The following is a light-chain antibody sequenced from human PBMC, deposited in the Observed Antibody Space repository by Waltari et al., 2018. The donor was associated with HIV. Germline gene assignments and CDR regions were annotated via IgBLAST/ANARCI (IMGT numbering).Light chain of an antibody. Sequence: EILMTQSPATLSLSPGERATLSSTASQSINNNLAWYQQKPGQAPRLLIYGASTGATGVPARFSGSGSGTEFTLTISSLQSEDFAGYYCQQYNNWPGITFGPGTKVDIK. CDR1: QSINNN. CDR2: GAS. J-gene: IGKJ3*01. V-gene: IGKV3-15*01. CDR3: QQYNNWPGIT.